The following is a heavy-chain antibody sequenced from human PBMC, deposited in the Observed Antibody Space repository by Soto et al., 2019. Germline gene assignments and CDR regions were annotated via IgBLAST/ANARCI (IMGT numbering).Heavy chain of an antibody. CDR3: ARFSAYTVTTYNWFDP. CDR1: GYSFTSYW. V-gene: IGHV5-51*01. Sequence: PGESLKISCKGSGYSFTSYWIGWVRQMPGKGLEWMGIIYPGDSDTRYSPSFQGQVTISADKSISTAYLQWSSLKASDTAMYYCARFSAYTVTTYNWFDPWGQGTLVNVSS. J-gene: IGHJ5*02. CDR2: IYPGDSDT. D-gene: IGHD4-4*01.